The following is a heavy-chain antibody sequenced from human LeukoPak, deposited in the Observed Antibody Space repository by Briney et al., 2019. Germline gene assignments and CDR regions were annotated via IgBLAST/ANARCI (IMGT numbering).Heavy chain of an antibody. V-gene: IGHV3-74*01. CDR1: GFTFSSYW. D-gene: IGHD6-19*01. CDR3: VRLDSSGWSYYFDY. Sequence: GGSLRLSCAASGFTFSSYWMHWVRQAPGKGLVWVSRINSDGSSTSYADSVKGRFTISRDNAKNTLYLQMNSLRAEDTAVYYCVRLDSSGWSYYFDYWGQGTLVTVSS. J-gene: IGHJ4*02. CDR2: INSDGSST.